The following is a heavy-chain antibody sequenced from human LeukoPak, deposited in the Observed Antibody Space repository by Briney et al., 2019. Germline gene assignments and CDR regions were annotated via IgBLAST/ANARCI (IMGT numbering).Heavy chain of an antibody. Sequence: GGSPRLSCAASGFAFGNSATRWGRPAPGKGVGCVSGVSGSGGTTAYADTVKGRFTNSRDNLKNALYLQMNSLRDEERPVYYCAKGSGYGSGSYSRDWGQGTLVTVSS. J-gene: IGHJ4*02. CDR3: AKGSGYGSGSYSRD. CDR1: GFAFGNSA. D-gene: IGHD3-10*01. CDR2: VSGSGGTT. V-gene: IGHV3-23*01.